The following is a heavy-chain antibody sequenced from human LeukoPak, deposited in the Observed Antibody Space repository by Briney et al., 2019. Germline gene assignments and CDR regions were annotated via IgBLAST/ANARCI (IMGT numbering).Heavy chain of an antibody. Sequence: GGSLRLSCAASGFTFSTYGMNWVRQAPGKGREWVSYVSSSGSGSTIYYADSVKGRFTISRDNADNSLYLQMSSLRAEDTAVYYCARDDCSGNSCAKHSNWFDPWGQGTLVTVSS. CDR3: ARDDCSGNSCAKHSNWFDP. V-gene: IGHV3-48*01. J-gene: IGHJ5*02. CDR1: GFTFSTYG. D-gene: IGHD2-2*01. CDR2: VSSSGSGSTI.